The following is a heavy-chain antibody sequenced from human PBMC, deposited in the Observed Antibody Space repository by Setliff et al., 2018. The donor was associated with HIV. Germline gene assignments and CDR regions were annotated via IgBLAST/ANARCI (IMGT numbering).Heavy chain of an antibody. D-gene: IGHD6-19*01. V-gene: IGHV4-61*09. J-gene: IGHJ4*02. CDR2: IHTTGSI. Sequence: SETLSLTCTVSGGSTRTGNYYWNWIRQPAGKGLEWIGHIHTTGSITYNPSLRSRVTISLDTSKNQVSLSLASVTAADTAVYYCARDGGGSGWSLGEFDFWGQGTRVTVSS. CDR1: GGSTRTGNYY. CDR3: ARDGGGSGWSLGEFDF.